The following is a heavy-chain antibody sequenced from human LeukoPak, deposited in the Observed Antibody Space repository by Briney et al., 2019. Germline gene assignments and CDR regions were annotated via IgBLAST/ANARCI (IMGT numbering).Heavy chain of an antibody. CDR1: GFTFSSYW. D-gene: IGHD3-22*01. J-gene: IGHJ4*02. Sequence: GGSLRLSCAASGFTFSSYWMHWVRQAPGKGLVWVSRIHSDESSTSYADSVRGRFTISRDDAKSTLYLQMNSLRAEDTAVYYCARSGWPYYFDYWGQGTLVTVSS. CDR3: ARSGWPYYFDY. CDR2: IHSDESST. V-gene: IGHV3-74*01.